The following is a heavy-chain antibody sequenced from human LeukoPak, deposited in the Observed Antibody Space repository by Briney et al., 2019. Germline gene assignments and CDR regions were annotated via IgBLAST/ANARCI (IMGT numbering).Heavy chain of an antibody. CDR3: AREKQLVSSFDY. V-gene: IGHV1-2*02. Sequence: ASVKVSCKASGYTFTGYYMHWVRKAPGQGLGWMGWINPNSGGTNYAQKFQGRVTMTRDTSISTAYMELSRLRSDDTAVYYCAREKQLVSSFDYWGQGTLVTVSS. CDR1: GYTFTGYY. J-gene: IGHJ4*02. D-gene: IGHD6-6*01. CDR2: INPNSGGT.